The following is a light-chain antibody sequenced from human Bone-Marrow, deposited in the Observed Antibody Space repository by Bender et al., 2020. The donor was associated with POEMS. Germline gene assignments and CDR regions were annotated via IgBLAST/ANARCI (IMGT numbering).Light chain of an antibody. J-gene: IGLJ3*02. V-gene: IGLV3-19*01. CDR3: CSRDSSGDDVL. Sequence: SSELTQDPAVSVALGQTVRITCQGDSLRTYYASWYQQKPGQAPLLVFFAKDKRPSRIPDRFSGSSSGNRPSGIPDRFSASSSGSTTTLTIAGAQAEDEADYYCCSRDSSGDDVLFGGGTRLTVL. CDR2: AKD. CDR1: SLRTYY.